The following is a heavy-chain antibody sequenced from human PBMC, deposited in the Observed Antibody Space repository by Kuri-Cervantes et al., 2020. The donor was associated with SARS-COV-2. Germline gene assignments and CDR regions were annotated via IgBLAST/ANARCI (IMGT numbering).Heavy chain of an antibody. CDR3: ARVDSSSLTADRFDP. J-gene: IGHJ5*02. D-gene: IGHD6-6*01. CDR2: INPSGGST. Sequence: ASVKVSCKASGYTFTSYYMHWVRQAPGQGLEWMGIINPSGGSTSYAQKFQGRVTMTRDTSTSTVYMELSSLRSEDTAVYYCARVDSSSLTADRFDPWSQGTLVTVSS. CDR1: GYTFTSYY. V-gene: IGHV1-46*01.